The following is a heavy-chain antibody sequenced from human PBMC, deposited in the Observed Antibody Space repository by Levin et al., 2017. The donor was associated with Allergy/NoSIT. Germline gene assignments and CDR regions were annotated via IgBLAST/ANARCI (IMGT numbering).Heavy chain of an antibody. CDR3: AKDMRIIRSPFDI. CDR2: ISYDGSNK. CDR1: GFTFSSYG. J-gene: IGHJ3*02. Sequence: LPGGSLRLSCAASGFTFSSYGMHWVRQAPGKGLEWVAVISYDGSNKYYADSVKGRFTISRDNSKNTLYLQMNSLRAEDTAVYYCAKDMRIIRSPFDIWGQGTMVTVSS. D-gene: IGHD2-2*01. V-gene: IGHV3-30*18.